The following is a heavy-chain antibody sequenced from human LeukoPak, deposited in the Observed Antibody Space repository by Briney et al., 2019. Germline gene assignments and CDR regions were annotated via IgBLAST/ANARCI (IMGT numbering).Heavy chain of an antibody. J-gene: IGHJ4*02. CDR2: INHSGST. CDR1: GGSFSGYY. V-gene: IGHV4-34*01. CDR3: ARLRDGYNSKLYFDY. D-gene: IGHD5-24*01. Sequence: PSETLSLTCAVYGGSFSGYYWSWIRRSPGKGLEWIGEINHSGSTNYNPSLKSRVTISVDTSKNQFSLKLSSVTAADTAVYYCARLRDGYNSKLYFDYWGQGTLVTVSS.